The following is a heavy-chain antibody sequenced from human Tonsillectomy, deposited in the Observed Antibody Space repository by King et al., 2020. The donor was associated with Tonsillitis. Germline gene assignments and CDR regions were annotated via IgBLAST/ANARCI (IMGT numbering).Heavy chain of an antibody. CDR2: IWYDGRNK. Sequence: VQLVESGGGVVQPGRSLRLSCAASGFIFSNYGIHWVRQAPGKGLEWVAVIWYDGRNKYYADSVKGRFTISSDNSKNTVYMQMTRLRVEDTAVYYCARSRRGRDGYNFWYFDLWGRGTLVTVSS. D-gene: IGHD5-24*01. J-gene: IGHJ2*01. V-gene: IGHV3-33*08. CDR3: ARSRRGRDGYNFWYFDL. CDR1: GFIFSNYG.